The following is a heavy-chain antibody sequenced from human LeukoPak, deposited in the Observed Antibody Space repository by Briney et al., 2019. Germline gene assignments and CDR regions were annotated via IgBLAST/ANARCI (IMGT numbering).Heavy chain of an antibody. J-gene: IGHJ4*02. V-gene: IGHV3-74*01. CDR1: GFTFSSYW. CDR2: INSDGRST. Sequence: PGGSLRLSCAASGFTFSSYWMHWVRQAPGKGLVWVSRINSDGRSTSYADSVKGRFTISRDNAKNSLYLQMNSLRAEDTAVYYCATYSGSYGTFDYWGQGTLVTVSS. CDR3: ATYSGSYGTFDY. D-gene: IGHD1-26*01.